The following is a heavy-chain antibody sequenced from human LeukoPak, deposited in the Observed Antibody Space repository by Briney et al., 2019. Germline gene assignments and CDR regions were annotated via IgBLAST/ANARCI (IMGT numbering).Heavy chain of an antibody. V-gene: IGHV5-51*01. Sequence: GESLNISCKGSGYTFISNWIGWVRQMPGKGLEWMGIVYPGDSDTRYSPSFQGQVTISADKSITTAYLQWSSLKASDTAMYYCARRSSTTWSFDYWGQGTLVTVSS. CDR3: ARRSSTTWSFDY. CDR1: GYTFISNW. D-gene: IGHD6-13*01. J-gene: IGHJ4*02. CDR2: VYPGDSDT.